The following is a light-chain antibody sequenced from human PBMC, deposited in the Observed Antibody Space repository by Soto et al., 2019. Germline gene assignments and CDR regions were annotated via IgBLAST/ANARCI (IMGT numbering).Light chain of an antibody. CDR2: AAS. CDR3: QQYGSSPFT. J-gene: IGKJ3*01. Sequence: EVVLTQSPGTLSLSPGERATLSCRASQSVTNTYLAWYRQKPGQAPRLLIYAASSRATGIPDRVSGSGSGTDFTLTISRLEPEAFAVYYCQQYGSSPFTFGPGTKVDVK. V-gene: IGKV3-20*01. CDR1: QSVTNTY.